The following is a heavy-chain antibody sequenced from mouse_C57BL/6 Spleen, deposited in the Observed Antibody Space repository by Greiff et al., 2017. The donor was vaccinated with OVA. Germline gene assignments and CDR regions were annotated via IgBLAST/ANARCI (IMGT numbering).Heavy chain of an antibody. J-gene: IGHJ4*01. CDR1: GYTFTSYW. V-gene: IGHV1-7*01. CDR2: INPSSGYT. CDR3: ASFYDYDVYAMDY. D-gene: IGHD2-4*01. Sequence: QVQLQQSGAELAKPGASVKLSCKASGYTFTSYWMHWVKQRPGQGLEWIGYINPSSGYTKYNQKFKDKATLTADKSSSTAYMQLSSLTYEDSAVDYCASFYDYDVYAMDYWGQGTSVTVSS.